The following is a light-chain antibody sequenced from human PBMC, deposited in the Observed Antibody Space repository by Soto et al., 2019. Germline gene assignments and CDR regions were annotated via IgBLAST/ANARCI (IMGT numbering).Light chain of an antibody. Sequence: QSVLTQPPSASGTPGQRVTISCSGSTSNIGTNTVNWYQQLTVTAPNLLIYTDTQRPSGVADRFSASKSCTSASQAISGLQSEDEADYYCAAWYNSLNGHVFGTGTKLTVL. V-gene: IGLV1-44*01. CDR3: AAWYNSLNGHV. J-gene: IGLJ1*01. CDR1: TSNIGTNT. CDR2: TDT.